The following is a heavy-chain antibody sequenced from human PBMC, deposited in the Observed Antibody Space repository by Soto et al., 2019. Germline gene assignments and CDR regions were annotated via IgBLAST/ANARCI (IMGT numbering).Heavy chain of an antibody. V-gene: IGHV3-23*01. D-gene: IGHD3-9*01. Sequence: GGSLRLSCAASGFTFSSYAMSWVRQAPGKGLEWVSAISGSGGSTYYADSVKGRFTISRDNSKNTLYLQMNSLRAEDTAVYYYAKSYTILPGYYYMDVWGKGTTVTVSS. J-gene: IGHJ6*03. CDR2: ISGSGGST. CDR1: GFTFSSYA. CDR3: AKSYTILPGYYYMDV.